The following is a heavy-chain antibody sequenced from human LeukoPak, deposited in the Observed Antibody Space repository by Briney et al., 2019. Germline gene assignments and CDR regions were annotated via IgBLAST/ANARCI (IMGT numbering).Heavy chain of an antibody. CDR1: GGSISSSSYY. CDR3: ARLVGTASYYFDY. J-gene: IGHJ4*02. Sequence: SETLSLTCTVSGGSISSSSYYWAWIRQPPGKGLEWIGSIYYSGSTYHNPPLKSRVTISVDTSKNQFSLKLSSVTAADTAVYYCARLVGTASYYFDYWGQGTPVTVSS. CDR2: IYYSGST. V-gene: IGHV4-39*01. D-gene: IGHD6-19*01.